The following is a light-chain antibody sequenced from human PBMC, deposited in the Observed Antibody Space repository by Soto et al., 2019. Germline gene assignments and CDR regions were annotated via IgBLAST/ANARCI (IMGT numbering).Light chain of an antibody. CDR1: QSLLHSNGYDS. CDR2: LGS. CDR3: MQARQSPPT. V-gene: IGKV2-28*01. J-gene: IGKJ1*01. Sequence: EIVMTQSPLSLPVTPGEPASISCRSSQSLLHSNGYDSLDWYLQKPGQSPQLLIYLGSNRASGVPDRFSGSGSGTDFTLKISRVEADDVGVYYCMQARQSPPTFGQGTKVEIK.